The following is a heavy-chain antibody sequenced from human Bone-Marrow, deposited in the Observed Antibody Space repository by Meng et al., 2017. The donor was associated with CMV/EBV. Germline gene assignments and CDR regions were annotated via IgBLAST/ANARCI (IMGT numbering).Heavy chain of an antibody. J-gene: IGHJ6*02. CDR1: GFTFSSYW. CDR3: ARVYYDSSGYQGLYGMDV. D-gene: IGHD3-22*01. V-gene: IGHV3-74*01. Sequence: GESLKISCAASGFTFSSYWMHWVRQAPGKGLVWVSRINSDGSSTSYADSVKGRFTIPRDNAKNTLYLQMNSLRAEDTAVYYCARVYYDSSGYQGLYGMDVWGQGTTVTVSS. CDR2: INSDGSST.